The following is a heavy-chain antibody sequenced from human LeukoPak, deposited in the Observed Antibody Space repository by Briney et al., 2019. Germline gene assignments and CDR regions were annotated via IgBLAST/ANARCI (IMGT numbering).Heavy chain of an antibody. J-gene: IGHJ6*02. CDR1: GFTFSIYI. CDR3: AREEMAQSRRVYYYGMDV. Sequence: TGGSLRLSCAASGFTFSIYIMNWVRQAPGKGLEWVSHISSSSSSIYYADSVKGRFTISRDNAKNSLYLQMNSLRDEDTAVYYCAREEMAQSRRVYYYGMDVWGQGTTVTVSS. CDR2: ISSSSSSI. D-gene: IGHD5-24*01. V-gene: IGHV3-48*02.